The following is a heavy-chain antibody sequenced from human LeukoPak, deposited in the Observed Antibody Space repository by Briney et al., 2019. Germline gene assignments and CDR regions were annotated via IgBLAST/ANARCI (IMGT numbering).Heavy chain of an antibody. D-gene: IGHD6-19*01. J-gene: IGHJ6*02. V-gene: IGHV3-30-3*01. Sequence: GGSLRLSCAASGFTFSSYAMHWVRQGPGKGLEWVAVISYDGSNKYYADSVKGRFTISRDNSKNTLYLQMNSLRAEDTAVYYCARVRGIAVASTYYYYGMDVWGQGTTVTVSS. CDR2: ISYDGSNK. CDR3: ARVRGIAVASTYYYYGMDV. CDR1: GFTFSSYA.